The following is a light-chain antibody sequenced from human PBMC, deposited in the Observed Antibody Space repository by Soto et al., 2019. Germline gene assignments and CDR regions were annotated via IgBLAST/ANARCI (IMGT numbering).Light chain of an antibody. V-gene: IGLV2-8*01. CDR3: SSYAGSNKVV. CDR1: SSDVGGYNY. CDR2: EVS. J-gene: IGLJ2*01. Sequence: QSALTQPPSASGSPVQSVTISCTGTSSDVGGYNYVSWYQQHPGKSPKLMIYEVSKRPSGVPDRFSGSKSGNTSSLTVSGLQAEDEADYYCSSYAGSNKVVFGVGTKLTVL.